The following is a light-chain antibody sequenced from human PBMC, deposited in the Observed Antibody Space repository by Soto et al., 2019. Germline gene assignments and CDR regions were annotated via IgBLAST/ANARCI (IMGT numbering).Light chain of an antibody. CDR2: GNG. Sequence: YALRQPPSVSGAPGQRVTISCTGSSSNIGAGYDVHWYQQLPGTAPKLLIFGNGNRPSGVPDRFSGSKSDTSASLAITGLQAEDEADYYCQTYDSSLSGLFVFGTGTKVTVL. CDR1: SSNIGAGYD. J-gene: IGLJ1*01. V-gene: IGLV1-40*01. CDR3: QTYDSSLSGLFV.